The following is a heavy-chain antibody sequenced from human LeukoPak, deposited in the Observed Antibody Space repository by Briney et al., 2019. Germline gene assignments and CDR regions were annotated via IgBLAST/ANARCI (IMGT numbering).Heavy chain of an antibody. CDR2: ISWNSGSI. CDR1: GFTFDDYA. Sequence: GGPLRLSCAASGFTFDDYAMHWVRQAPGRGLEWVSGISWNSGSIGYADSVKGRFTISRDNAKNSLYLQMNSLRAEDTAVYYCAKDQWFGVNFAFGYWGQGTLVTVSS. D-gene: IGHD3-16*01. V-gene: IGHV3-9*01. J-gene: IGHJ4*02. CDR3: AKDQWFGVNFAFGY.